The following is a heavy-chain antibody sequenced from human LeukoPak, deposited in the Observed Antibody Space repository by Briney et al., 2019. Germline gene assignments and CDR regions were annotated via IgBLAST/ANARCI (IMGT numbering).Heavy chain of an antibody. CDR2: LSNTNMI. Sequence: GGSLRLSCAASGFTFSSYGMNWVRQAPGKGLEWLSYLSNTNMIHYAESVKGRFTISRDNAKNSLYLQMDGLRAEDTAVYYCARRGETAMVGDYWGRGTLVNVFS. D-gene: IGHD5-18*01. J-gene: IGHJ4*02. CDR3: ARRGETAMVGDY. V-gene: IGHV3-48*01. CDR1: GFTFSSYG.